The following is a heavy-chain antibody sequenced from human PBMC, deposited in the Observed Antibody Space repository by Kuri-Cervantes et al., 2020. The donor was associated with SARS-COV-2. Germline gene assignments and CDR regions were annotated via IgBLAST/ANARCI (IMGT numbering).Heavy chain of an antibody. J-gene: IGHJ6*03. D-gene: IGHD4-11*01. CDR1: GYTFTGYY. V-gene: IGHV1-2*02. Sequence: ASVKVSCKASGYTFTGYYMHWVRQAPGQGLEWVGWINPNSGGTNYAQKFQGRVTMTRDTSISTAYMELSRLRSDDTAVYYCARVVQLRDYSNPLSYYYYYYMDVWGKGTTVTVSS. CDR2: INPNSGGT. CDR3: ARVVQLRDYSNPLSYYYYYYMDV.